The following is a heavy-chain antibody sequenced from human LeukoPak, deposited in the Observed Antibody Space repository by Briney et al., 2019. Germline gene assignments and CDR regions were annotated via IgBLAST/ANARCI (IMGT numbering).Heavy chain of an antibody. CDR2: IYTSGST. CDR1: GGSISSYY. D-gene: IGHD2-15*01. V-gene: IGHV4-4*07. Sequence: SETLSLTCTVSGGSISSYYWSWIRQPAGKGLEWLGRIYTSGSTNYNPSLKSRVTISVDTSKNQFSLKLSSVTAADTAVYYCAREHYCSGGSCYGNWFDPWGQGTLVTVSS. CDR3: AREHYCSGGSCYGNWFDP. J-gene: IGHJ5*02.